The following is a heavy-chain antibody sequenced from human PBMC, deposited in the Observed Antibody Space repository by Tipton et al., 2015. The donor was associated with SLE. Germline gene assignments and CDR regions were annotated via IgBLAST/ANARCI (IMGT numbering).Heavy chain of an antibody. CDR1: GFTFSSYD. CDR3: VRVYSTSSTYWFFDL. J-gene: IGHJ2*01. V-gene: IGHV3-13*01. Sequence: GSLRLSCAASGFTFSSYDMHWVRQATGKGLEWVAAIGTAGDTYYPGSVKGRFTISRENAKNSLYLQMNSLRDGDTAVYYCVRVYSTSSTYWFFDLWGRGTLVTVSS. D-gene: IGHD6-6*01. CDR2: IGTAGDT.